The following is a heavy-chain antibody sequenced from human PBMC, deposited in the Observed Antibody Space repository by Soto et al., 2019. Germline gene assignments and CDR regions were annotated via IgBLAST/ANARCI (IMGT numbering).Heavy chain of an antibody. J-gene: IGHJ5*02. CDR3: ARLYCSSSTCDSWFDP. CDR2: IDPRDSYT. D-gene: IGHD2-2*01. CDR1: GYTFTTFW. Sequence: GESLKISCTGFGYTFTTFWISWVRQMPGRGLEWMGRIDPRDSYTNYSPSFQGHVTISGDKSISTVYLQWASPKASDTAMYYCARLYCSSSTCDSWFDPWGQGTLVTVSS. V-gene: IGHV5-10-1*01.